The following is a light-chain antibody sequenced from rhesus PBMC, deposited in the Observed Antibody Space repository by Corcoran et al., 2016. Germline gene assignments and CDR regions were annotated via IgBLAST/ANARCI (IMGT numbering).Light chain of an antibody. J-gene: IGKJ4*01. CDR1: QGISSY. Sequence: DIQMTQSPSSLSASVGDTVTITCRASQGISSYLNWFQQKLGNAPTLLIYDASSLESGRPSRFSGSGSGTDFTLTISRLQPEDCASYYCLQHNTYPLTFGGGTKVEIK. CDR3: LQHNTYPLT. CDR2: DAS. V-gene: IGKV1-28*02.